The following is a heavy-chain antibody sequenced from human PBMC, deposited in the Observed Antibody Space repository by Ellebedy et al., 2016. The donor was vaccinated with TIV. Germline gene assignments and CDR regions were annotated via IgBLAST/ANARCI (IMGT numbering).Heavy chain of an antibody. CDR3: ATASSGWYGYFDY. D-gene: IGHD6-19*01. V-gene: IGHV1-24*01. Sequence: AASVKVSCKVSGYTLTELSIHWVRQAPGKGLEWMGDFDPEDGETIYAQKFQGRVTMTEDTSTDTAYMELSSLRSEDTAVYYCATASSGWYGYFDYWGQGTLVTVSS. CDR1: GYTLTELS. CDR2: FDPEDGET. J-gene: IGHJ4*02.